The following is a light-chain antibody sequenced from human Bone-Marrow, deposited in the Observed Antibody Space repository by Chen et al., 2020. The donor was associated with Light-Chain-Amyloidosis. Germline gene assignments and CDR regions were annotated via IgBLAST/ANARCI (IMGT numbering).Light chain of an antibody. CDR1: SGDVGGYDV. CDR3: CSTAGRSTLV. V-gene: IGLV2-11*02. CDR2: DVS. J-gene: IGLJ2*01. Sequence: QSALTQPRSVCGSPGQSVTLSCTGTSGDVGGYDVVSWYQQYPVKAPQLIIYDVSKRPSGVPDRFSGSKSGNTASLTISGLQAADEADYYCCSTAGRSTLVFGGGTTLTVL.